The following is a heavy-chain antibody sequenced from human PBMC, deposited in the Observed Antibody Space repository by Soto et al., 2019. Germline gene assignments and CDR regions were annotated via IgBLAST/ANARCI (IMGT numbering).Heavy chain of an antibody. J-gene: IGHJ5*01. V-gene: IGHV4-34*01. CDR2: INHSGRV. D-gene: IGHD3-22*01. CDR3: STRAYDTNGYYRFDP. CDR1: GGSFSGNS. Sequence: ASETLSLTCAVYGGSFSGNSWTWIRPSPGKGLEWIGDINHSGRVNYSPSLKSRVTISLDTSKNQFSLTLSAVTAADTAMYYCSTRAYDTNGYYRFDPWGQGTLVTVSS.